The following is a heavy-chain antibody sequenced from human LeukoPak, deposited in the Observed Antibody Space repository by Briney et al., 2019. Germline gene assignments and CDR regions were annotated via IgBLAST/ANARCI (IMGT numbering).Heavy chain of an antibody. Sequence: ASVKVSCKASGYTFTRCAMNWVRQAPGQGLEWMGWINTNTGNPTYAQGFTGRFVFSSDTSVSTAYLQISRLKAEDTAVYYCARDLTPRIAVVGGSDWDAFDIWGQGTMVTVSS. CDR2: INTNTGNP. D-gene: IGHD6-19*01. CDR3: ARDLTPRIAVVGGSDWDAFDI. J-gene: IGHJ3*02. CDR1: GYTFTRCA. V-gene: IGHV7-4-1*02.